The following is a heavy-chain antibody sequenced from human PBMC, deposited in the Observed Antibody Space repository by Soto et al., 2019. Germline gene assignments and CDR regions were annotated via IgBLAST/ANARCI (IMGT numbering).Heavy chain of an antibody. CDR3: AREAAWDNWFFDL. V-gene: IGHV3-30*03. J-gene: IGHJ2*01. Sequence: QVHLVESGGGVVQSGMSLRLSCVASGFTFNSYGIHWVRQAPGKGLEWVAVIGDDGTVKFFADSVKGRFTMSRDNPKNTVFLQMNSLKTEDTGMYYGAREAAWDNWFFDLWGRGTLVTVSS. D-gene: IGHD1-26*01. CDR2: IGDDGTVK. CDR1: GFTFNSYG.